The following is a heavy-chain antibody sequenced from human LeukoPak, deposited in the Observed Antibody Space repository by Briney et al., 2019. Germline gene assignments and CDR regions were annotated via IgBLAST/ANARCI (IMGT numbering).Heavy chain of an antibody. Sequence: ASVKVSCKASGGTFSSYAISWVRQAPGQGLEWMGGIIPIFGTANYAQKFQGRVTITSDESTSTAYMELSSLRSEDTAVYYCARGLGYCSGGSCYGRYFDYWGQGTLVTVSS. D-gene: IGHD2-15*01. V-gene: IGHV1-69*13. CDR1: GGTFSSYA. CDR2: IIPIFGTA. J-gene: IGHJ4*02. CDR3: ARGLGYCSGGSCYGRYFDY.